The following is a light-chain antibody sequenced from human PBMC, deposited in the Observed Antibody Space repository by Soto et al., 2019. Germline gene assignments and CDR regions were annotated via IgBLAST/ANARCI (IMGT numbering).Light chain of an antibody. J-gene: IGLJ2*01. V-gene: IGLV1-47*01. Sequence: QSVLTQPPSASGTPGQRVTISCSGSSSNIGSNFRYWYQQLPGTAPKLLIYRNNERPSGVPDRFSVSKTGTSASLDISGLLSEDEADYHCAAWDDSLSGVVFGGGTQLTVL. CDR3: AAWDDSLSGVV. CDR2: RNN. CDR1: SSNIGSNF.